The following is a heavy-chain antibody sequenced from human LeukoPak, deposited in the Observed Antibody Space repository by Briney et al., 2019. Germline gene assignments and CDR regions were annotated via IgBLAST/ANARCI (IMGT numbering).Heavy chain of an antibody. V-gene: IGHV1-2*02. CDR1: GYTFTGYY. CDR3: ARDWAYYYDSSGYYYVY. J-gene: IGHJ4*02. Sequence: ASVKVSCKASGYTFTGYYMHWVRQAPGQGLEWMGWINPNSGGTNYALKFQGRVTMTRDTSISTAYMELSRLRSDDTAVYYCARDWAYYYDSSGYYYVYWGQGTLVTVSS. D-gene: IGHD3-22*01. CDR2: INPNSGGT.